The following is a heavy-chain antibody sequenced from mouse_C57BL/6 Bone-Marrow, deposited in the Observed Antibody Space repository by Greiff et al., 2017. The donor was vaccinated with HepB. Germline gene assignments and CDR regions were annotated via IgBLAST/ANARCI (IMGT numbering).Heavy chain of an antibody. CDR3: TRGTFITTVSPFAY. Sequence: VHVKQSGTVLARPGASVKMSCKTSGYTFTSYWMHWVKQRPGQGLEWIGAIYPGNSDTSYNQKFKGKAKLTAVTSASTAYMELSSLTNEDSAVYYCTRGTFITTVSPFAYWGQGTLVTVSA. J-gene: IGHJ3*01. D-gene: IGHD1-1*01. CDR2: IYPGNSDT. CDR1: GYTFTSYW. V-gene: IGHV1-5*01.